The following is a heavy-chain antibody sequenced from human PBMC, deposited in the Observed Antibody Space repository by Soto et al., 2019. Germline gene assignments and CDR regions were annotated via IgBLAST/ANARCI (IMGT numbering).Heavy chain of an antibody. Sequence: GESLKISCKGSGYSFTTHWIVWVRQMPEKGLEWVGIIYPGDSETRYSPSFQGQVSISVDQSTSTAYLQWSSLKASDSAIYYCARHDEGYCSGGSCLYYGMDVWGQGTTVTVSS. D-gene: IGHD2-15*01. CDR3: ARHDEGYCSGGSCLYYGMDV. CDR2: IYPGDSET. CDR1: GYSFTTHW. J-gene: IGHJ6*02. V-gene: IGHV5-51*01.